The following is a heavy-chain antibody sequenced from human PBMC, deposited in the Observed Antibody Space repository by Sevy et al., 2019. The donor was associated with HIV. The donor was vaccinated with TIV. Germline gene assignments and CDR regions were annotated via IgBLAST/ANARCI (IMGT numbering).Heavy chain of an antibody. CDR2: IYYSGST. CDR1: GGSISRSNYY. D-gene: IGHD6-19*01. CDR3: ARVMSSSRGDLDY. V-gene: IGHV4-39*01. J-gene: IGHJ4*02. Sequence: SETLSLTCTVSGGSISRSNYYWGWIRQPPGKGLEWIGSIYYSGSTYYKPSLKSRVTISVDTSKNQFSLKLSSVTAADTAVYYCARVMSSSRGDLDYWGQGTLVTVSS.